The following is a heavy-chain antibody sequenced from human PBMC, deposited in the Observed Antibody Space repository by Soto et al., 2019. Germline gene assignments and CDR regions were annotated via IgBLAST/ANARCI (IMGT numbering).Heavy chain of an antibody. CDR2: INHSGRT. Sequence: PSETLSLTCAGYGGSFSVYYWSWIRQPPGQGLEWIGEINHSGRTNYNPSLKSRVIISVDTSKNQFSLKLTSVTAADTAVYYCARSRYTSGWWTPPFDYWGQGTLVTVSS. D-gene: IGHD6-19*01. CDR1: GGSFSVYY. V-gene: IGHV4-34*01. CDR3: ARSRYTSGWWTPPFDY. J-gene: IGHJ4*02.